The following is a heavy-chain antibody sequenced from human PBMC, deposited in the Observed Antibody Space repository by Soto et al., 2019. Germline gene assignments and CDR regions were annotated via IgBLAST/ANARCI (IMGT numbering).Heavy chain of an antibody. Sequence: QVQLVESGGGVVQPGRSLRLSCAASGFTFSSYGMHWVRQAPGKGLEWVAVIWYDGSNKYYADSVKGRFTISRDNSKNTLYLQMNSLGAEATAVYYCARDPPYGDYEPTFFGYWGQGTLVTVSS. D-gene: IGHD4-17*01. V-gene: IGHV3-33*01. CDR3: ARDPPYGDYEPTFFGY. CDR2: IWYDGSNK. J-gene: IGHJ4*02. CDR1: GFTFSSYG.